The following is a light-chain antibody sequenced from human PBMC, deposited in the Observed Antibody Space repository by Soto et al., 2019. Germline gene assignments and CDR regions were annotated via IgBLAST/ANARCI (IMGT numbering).Light chain of an antibody. CDR2: EVT. CDR3: SSYISTSRYV. J-gene: IGLJ1*01. Sequence: QSALTQPPSVSGSPGQSVTISCTGTSSDIGKYDRVSWYQLLPGKAPKLIIYEVTNRPSGVPARFSGSKSGNTASLTISGLQAEDEADYYCSSYISTSRYVFGAGTKVTVL. CDR1: SSDIGKYDR. V-gene: IGLV2-18*02.